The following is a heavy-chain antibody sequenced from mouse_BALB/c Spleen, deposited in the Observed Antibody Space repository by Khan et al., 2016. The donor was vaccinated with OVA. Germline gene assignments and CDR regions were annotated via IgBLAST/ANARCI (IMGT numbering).Heavy chain of an antibody. D-gene: IGHD4-1*01. J-gene: IGHJ3*01. CDR1: GYTFTSYW. CDR3: TRRNWDVAWFAY. CDR2: IYPGNTDT. V-gene: IGHV1-5*01. Sequence: VRLQQSGPVLARPGASVKMSCKASGYTFTSYWMHWVKQRPGQGLEWIGEIYPGNTDTTYNQKFKGKAKLTAVTSTSTAYMELSSLTNEDSAVYYCTRRNWDVAWFAYWGQGTLVTVSA.